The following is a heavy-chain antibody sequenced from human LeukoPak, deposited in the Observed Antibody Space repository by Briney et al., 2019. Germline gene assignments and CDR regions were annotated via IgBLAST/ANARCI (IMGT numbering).Heavy chain of an antibody. D-gene: IGHD1-14*01. V-gene: IGHV4-34*01. CDR1: GGSFNGYY. J-gene: IGHJ4*02. Sequence: PSETLSLTCAVYGGSFNGYYWSWIRQPPGKGLEWIGDINYSGDTTYNPSLKSRVTVSVDTSKNQFSLKLDSVTAADTAVYYCARYKSHHLDYWGQGTLVTVSS. CDR3: ARYKSHHLDY. CDR2: INYSGDT.